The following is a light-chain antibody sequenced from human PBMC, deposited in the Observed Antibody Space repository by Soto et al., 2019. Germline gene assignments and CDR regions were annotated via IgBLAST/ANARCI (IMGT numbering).Light chain of an antibody. Sequence: DIQMTQSPSTLPASVGDRVTITCRASQSISTWLAWYQQKPGKAPKLLIYKASSLRNWVPSRFSGSGSGTDFTLTIYSLQTDDFASYYCQQYNGYPHTFGRGNKLEIK. CDR3: QQYNGYPHT. V-gene: IGKV1-5*03. J-gene: IGKJ2*01. CDR2: KAS. CDR1: QSISTW.